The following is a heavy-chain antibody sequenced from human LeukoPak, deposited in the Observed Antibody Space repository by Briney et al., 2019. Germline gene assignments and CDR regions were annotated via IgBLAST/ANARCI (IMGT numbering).Heavy chain of an antibody. Sequence: SGTLSLTCDVSGGSISSSDWWSWVRQPPGKGLEWIGEVHHSGNTKYNPSLKSRITMSMERSKNLYSLQLSSVTAADTAVYYCATLHTENFDYWGQGTLVTVSS. CDR2: VHHSGNT. V-gene: IGHV4-4*02. CDR1: GGSISSSDW. CDR3: ATLHTENFDY. J-gene: IGHJ4*02.